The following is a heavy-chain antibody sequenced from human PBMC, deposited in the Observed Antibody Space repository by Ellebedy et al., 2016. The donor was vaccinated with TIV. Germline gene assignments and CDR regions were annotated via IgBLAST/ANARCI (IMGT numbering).Heavy chain of an antibody. CDR3: ARIRYSSGWYFDY. J-gene: IGHJ4*02. Sequence: AASVKVSCKTSEYTFTDHAIHWVRQAPGQRPEWMGWINAGNGNTKYSQKFQGRITISRDTSASTAYMDMRSLRSEDTAVYYCARIRYSSGWYFDYWGQGTLVTVSS. CDR2: INAGNGNT. D-gene: IGHD6-19*01. V-gene: IGHV1-3*01. CDR1: EYTFTDHA.